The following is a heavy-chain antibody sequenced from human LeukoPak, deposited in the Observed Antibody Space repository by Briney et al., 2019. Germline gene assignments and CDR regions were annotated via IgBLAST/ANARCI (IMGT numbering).Heavy chain of an antibody. J-gene: IGHJ4*02. CDR2: INAGNGNT. CDR3: ASSSGSYYDLDY. V-gene: IGHV1-3*01. Sequence: ASVKVSCKASGYTFTSYAMHWVRQAPGQRLEWMGWINAGNGNTKYSQKFQGRVTITRDTSASTAYMELSSLRSEDTAVYYCASSSGSYYDLDYWGQGTLVTVSS. D-gene: IGHD3-10*01. CDR1: GYTFTSYA.